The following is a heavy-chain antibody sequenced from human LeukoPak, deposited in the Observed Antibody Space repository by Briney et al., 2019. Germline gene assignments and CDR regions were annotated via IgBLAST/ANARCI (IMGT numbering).Heavy chain of an antibody. CDR3: ATSRVFDY. CDR2: INSAGNNI. J-gene: IGHJ4*02. CDR1: GFTFSDYF. V-gene: IGHV3-11*04. Sequence: GGSLRLSCVASGFTFSDYFMSCIRQAPGKGLEWLSFINSAGNNIYYADSVKGRFTISRDNSKETLYLEMNSLRVEDTAIYYCATSRVFDYWGQGTLVAVSS.